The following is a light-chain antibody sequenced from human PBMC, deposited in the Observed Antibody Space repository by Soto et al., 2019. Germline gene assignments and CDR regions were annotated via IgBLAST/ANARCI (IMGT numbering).Light chain of an antibody. CDR2: DVS. CDR3: SSYAGSNNSP. J-gene: IGLJ2*01. V-gene: IGLV2-8*01. Sequence: QSALTQPPSASGSPGQSVTISCTGTSSDVGGYNYVSWYQQHPGKAPKLMIYDVSKRPSGVPDRFSGSKSGNTASLTVSGLQAEDEADYYCSSYAGSNNSPFGGGTQLTVL. CDR1: SSDVGGYNY.